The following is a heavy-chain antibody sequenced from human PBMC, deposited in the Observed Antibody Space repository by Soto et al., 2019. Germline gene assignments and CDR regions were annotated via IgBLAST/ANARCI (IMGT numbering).Heavy chain of an antibody. CDR3: AASCVGCGGFNYYGMDV. V-gene: IGHV4-31*03. Sequence: SETLSLTCTVSGGSISSGGYYWTWIRQHPGKGLEWIGYIYYSGSTCYNPSLKSRVTISVDTSKNQFSLKLSSVTAADTAVYYCAASCVGCGGFNYYGMDVWGQGTTVT. J-gene: IGHJ6*02. D-gene: IGHD2-21*01. CDR2: IYYSGST. CDR1: GGSISSGGYY.